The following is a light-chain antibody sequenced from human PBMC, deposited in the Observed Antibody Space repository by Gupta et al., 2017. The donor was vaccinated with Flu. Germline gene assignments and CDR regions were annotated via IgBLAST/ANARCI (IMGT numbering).Light chain of an antibody. CDR1: SSNIRNNY. Sequence: QSVLTQPPSVSAAPGQKVTISCSGSSSNIRNNYVSWYQQLPGTAPKLLIYENNKRPSGIPDRFSGSKSGTSATLGITGLQTGDEADYYCGTWDSSLSAVWVFGGGTKLTVL. J-gene: IGLJ3*02. V-gene: IGLV1-51*02. CDR3: GTWDSSLSAVWV. CDR2: ENN.